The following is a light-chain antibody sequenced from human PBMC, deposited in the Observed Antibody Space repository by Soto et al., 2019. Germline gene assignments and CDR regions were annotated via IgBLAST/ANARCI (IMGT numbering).Light chain of an antibody. V-gene: IGKV3-15*01. J-gene: IGKJ1*01. Sequence: EIVLTQSPGTLSLSPGERATLSCRASQSVSNNYLAWCQQKPGQAPRLLIYGASTRATGIPARFSGSGSGTEFTLTISSLQSEDFAVYYCQQYNNWPWTFGQGTKVDIK. CDR3: QQYNNWPWT. CDR1: QSVSNN. CDR2: GAS.